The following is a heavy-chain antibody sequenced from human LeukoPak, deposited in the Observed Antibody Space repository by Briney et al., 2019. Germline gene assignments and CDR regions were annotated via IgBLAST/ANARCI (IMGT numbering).Heavy chain of an antibody. CDR3: ARDLYCSSGSCYSTAFDI. V-gene: IGHV4-38-2*02. Sequence: SETLSLTCTVSGYSISSGYYWGWIRQPPGKGLEWIGSIYHSGSTYYNPSLKSRVTISVDTSKNQFSLKLSSVTAADSAVYYCARDLYCSSGSCYSTAFDIWGQGTMVTASS. J-gene: IGHJ3*02. D-gene: IGHD2-15*01. CDR1: GYSISSGYY. CDR2: IYHSGST.